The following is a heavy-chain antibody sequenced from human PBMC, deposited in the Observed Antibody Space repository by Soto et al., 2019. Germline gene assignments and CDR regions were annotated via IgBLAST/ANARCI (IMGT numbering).Heavy chain of an antibody. CDR2: ISWNSGSI. V-gene: IGHV3-9*01. J-gene: IGHJ4*02. CDR1: GFTFDDYA. Sequence: VQLVESGGGLVQPGRSLRLSCAASGFTFDDYAMHWVRQAPGKGLEWVSGISWNSGSIDYADSVKGRFTISRDNAKNSLYLQMNSLRAEDTALYYCAKGATVTNPFDYWGQGTLVTVSS. D-gene: IGHD4-17*01. CDR3: AKGATVTNPFDY.